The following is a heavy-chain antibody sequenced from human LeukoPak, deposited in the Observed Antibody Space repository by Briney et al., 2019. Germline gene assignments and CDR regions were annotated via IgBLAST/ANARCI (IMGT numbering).Heavy chain of an antibody. CDR2: IYYSGST. D-gene: IGHD6-6*01. CDR3: ARLEYSSPTY. CDR1: GGSISSSSYY. Sequence: PSETLSLTCTVSGGSISSSSYYWGWIRQPPGKGLEWIGSIYYSGSTYYNPSLKSRVTISVDTSKNQFSLKLSSVTAADTAVYYCARLEYSSPTYWGQGTLVTVSS. V-gene: IGHV4-39*07. J-gene: IGHJ4*02.